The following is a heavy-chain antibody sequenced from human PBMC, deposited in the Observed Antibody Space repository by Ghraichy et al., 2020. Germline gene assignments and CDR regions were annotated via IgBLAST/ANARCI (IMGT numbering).Heavy chain of an antibody. Sequence: GGSLRLSCEASGFTFSKYSTTWVRQAPGKGLVWVSSISSSTVYTDYADSVQGRFTISRDNVKMLVYLQMNSLRAEDTAVYYCARGGGKRLNAFDLWGQGTMVTVSS. CDR3: ARGGGKRLNAFDL. V-gene: IGHV3-21*01. CDR2: ISSSTVYT. D-gene: IGHD1-1*01. CDR1: GFTFSKYS. J-gene: IGHJ3*01.